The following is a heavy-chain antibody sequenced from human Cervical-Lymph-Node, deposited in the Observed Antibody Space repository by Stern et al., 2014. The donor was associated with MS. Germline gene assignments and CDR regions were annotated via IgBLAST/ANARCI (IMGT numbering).Heavy chain of an antibody. J-gene: IGHJ4*02. CDR3: ARVGVSGWTSDY. V-gene: IGHV3-48*01. CDR1: GFTFSSYS. CDR2: ISSTSRNI. Sequence: MQLVQSGGGLIQPGGSLRLSCAASGFTFSSYSINWVRQAPGKGLEWISYISSTSRNIFYANSVKGRFTISRDNAINSVWLQMNSLRAEDTAVYYCARVGVSGWTSDYWGQGTLVTVSS. D-gene: IGHD6-19*01.